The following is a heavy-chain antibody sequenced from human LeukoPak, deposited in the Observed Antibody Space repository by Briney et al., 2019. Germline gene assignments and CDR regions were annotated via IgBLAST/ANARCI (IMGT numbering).Heavy chain of an antibody. CDR1: GFIVSSNY. CDR3: ATGSYQFEDSGYYFDF. Sequence: GGSLRLSCAASGFIVSSNYMSWVRQGPGKGLEWVSVIYRGGNTFYTDSVRGRFTISRDNSTNSLYLQMNSLRPEDTAAYSCATGSYQFEDSGYYFDFWGQGTLVTVSS. CDR2: IYRGGNT. J-gene: IGHJ4*02. D-gene: IGHD3-22*01. V-gene: IGHV3-66*02.